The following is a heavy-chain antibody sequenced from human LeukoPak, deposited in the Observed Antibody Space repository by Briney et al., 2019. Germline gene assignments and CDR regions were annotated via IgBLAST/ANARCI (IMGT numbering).Heavy chain of an antibody. D-gene: IGHD6-13*01. CDR1: GGSIRNYY. CDR3: ARDYAGSSSWNWFDP. CDR2: IYDSGST. V-gene: IGHV4-59*01. Sequence: SETLSLSCTVSGGSIRNYYWNWIRQPPGKGLEWIGYIYDSGSTNYNPSLKSRVTISVDMSKNQFSLKLSSVTAADTAVYYCARDYAGSSSWNWFDPWGQGTLVTVSS. J-gene: IGHJ5*02.